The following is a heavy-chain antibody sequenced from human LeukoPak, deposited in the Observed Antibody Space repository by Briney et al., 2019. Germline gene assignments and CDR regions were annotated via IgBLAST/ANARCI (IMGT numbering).Heavy chain of an antibody. CDR1: GFTFDDYT. D-gene: IGHD3-10*01. V-gene: IGHV3-43*01. Sequence: GGSLRLSCAASGFTFDDYTMHWVRHAPGKGLEWVSLISWDGGSTYYADSVKGRFTISRDNSKNSLYLQMNSLRTEDTALYYCAKVMVRGVIRDAFDIWGQGTMVTVSS. CDR2: ISWDGGST. CDR3: AKVMVRGVIRDAFDI. J-gene: IGHJ3*02.